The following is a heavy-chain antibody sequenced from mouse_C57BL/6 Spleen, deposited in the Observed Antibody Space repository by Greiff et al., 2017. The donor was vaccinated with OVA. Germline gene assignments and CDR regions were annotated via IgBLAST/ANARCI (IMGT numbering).Heavy chain of an antibody. J-gene: IGHJ3*01. CDR2: INYDGSST. D-gene: IGHD2-4*01. CDR3: ASYDYEGFAY. CDR1: GFTFSDYY. V-gene: IGHV5-16*01. Sequence: EVMLVESEGGLVQPGSSMKLSCTASGFTFSDYYMAWVRQVPEKGLEWVANINYDGSSTYYLDSLKSRFIISRDNAKNILYLQMSSLKSEDTATYYCASYDYEGFAYWGQGTLVTVSA.